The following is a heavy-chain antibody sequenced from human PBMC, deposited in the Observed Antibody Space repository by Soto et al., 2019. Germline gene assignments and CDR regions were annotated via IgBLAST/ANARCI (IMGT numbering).Heavy chain of an antibody. CDR1: GYTFTSHG. J-gene: IGHJ3*02. CDR3: ARVRNYYDSSGQGAFDI. V-gene: IGHV1-18*01. D-gene: IGHD3-22*01. CDR2: ISAYNGNT. Sequence: APVKVSRKASGYTFTSHGISWVRQAPGQGLEWMGWISAYNGNTNYAQKLQGRVTMTTDTSTSTAYMELRSLRSDDTAVYYCARVRNYYDSSGQGAFDIWGQGTMVTVSS.